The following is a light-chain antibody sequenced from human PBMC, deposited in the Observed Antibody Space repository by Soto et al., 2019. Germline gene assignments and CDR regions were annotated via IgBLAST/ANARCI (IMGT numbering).Light chain of an antibody. J-gene: IGKJ1*01. Sequence: EIVMTQSPATLSVSPGERATLSCRASQSVSSNLAWYQQKPGQHPRLLIYGASTRATGIPARFSGSGSGTEFTLTISSLQSEDFAVYYCQQYNNWPRTFGQGTKVEIK. V-gene: IGKV3-15*01. CDR1: QSVSSN. CDR2: GAS. CDR3: QQYNNWPRT.